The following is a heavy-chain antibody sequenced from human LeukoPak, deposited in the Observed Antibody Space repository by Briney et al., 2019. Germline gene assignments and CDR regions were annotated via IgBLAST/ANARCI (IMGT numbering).Heavy chain of an antibody. J-gene: IGHJ4*02. CDR2: IKQDGSEK. CDR3: AREVGYCSGGSCYLGFDY. Sequence: GGSLRLSCAASGFTFSSYWMSWVRQAPGKGLEWVANIKQDGSEKYYVDSVKGRFTISRDNAKNSLYLQMNSLRAEDTAVYYCAREVGYCSGGSCYLGFDYWGQGTLVTVSS. CDR1: GFTFSSYW. D-gene: IGHD2-15*01. V-gene: IGHV3-7*03.